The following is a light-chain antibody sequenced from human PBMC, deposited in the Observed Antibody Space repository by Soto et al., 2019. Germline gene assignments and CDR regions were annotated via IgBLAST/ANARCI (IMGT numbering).Light chain of an antibody. CDR2: DVS. V-gene: IGLV2-14*03. CDR3: FSYTSSGTYV. J-gene: IGLJ1*01. Sequence: QSALTQPASVSGSPGQSITISCTGTSSDVGNYKDVSWYQQHPGKAPKLMIYDVSNRPSGVSNRFSGSKSGNTASLTISGLQAEDETDYYCFSYTSSGTYVFGTGTKLTVL. CDR1: SSDVGNYKD.